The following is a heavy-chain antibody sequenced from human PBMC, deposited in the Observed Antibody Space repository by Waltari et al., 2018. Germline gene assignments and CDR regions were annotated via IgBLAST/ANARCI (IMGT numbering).Heavy chain of an antibody. CDR2: INPNSGDT. J-gene: IGHJ4*02. CDR3: ARGAAGHADY. CDR1: GYTFTDFY. V-gene: IGHV1-2*04. Sequence: QVQLVQSGAEVKKPGASVKVSCETSGYTFTDFYIHWVRQAPGQGLAWMGWINPNSGDTNYAQKFQGWVTMTRDTSISTAFMELTSDDTAVYFCARGAAGHADYWGQGTLVTVSS. D-gene: IGHD3-10*01.